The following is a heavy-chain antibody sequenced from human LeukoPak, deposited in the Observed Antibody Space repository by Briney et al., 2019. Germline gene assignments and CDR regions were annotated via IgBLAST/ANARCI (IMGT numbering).Heavy chain of an antibody. D-gene: IGHD3-16*01. V-gene: IGHV4-39*01. CDR3: ARYLGYYYYYMDV. Sequence: SETLSLTCIVSGGSISSGTYYWGWIRQPPGKGLEWIGNIYYSGSTYYNPSLKSRVTMSIDTSNNQFSLKLSSVTAADTAVYYCARYLGYYYYYMDVWGKGTRVSVS. CDR1: GGSISSGTYY. J-gene: IGHJ6*03. CDR2: IYYSGST.